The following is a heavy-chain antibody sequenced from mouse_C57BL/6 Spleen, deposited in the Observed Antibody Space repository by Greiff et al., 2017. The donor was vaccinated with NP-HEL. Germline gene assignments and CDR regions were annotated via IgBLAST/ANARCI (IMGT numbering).Heavy chain of an antibody. D-gene: IGHD1-2*01. CDR3: ARPLLLRLHAMDY. CDR1: GYTFTSYW. V-gene: IGHV1-59*01. J-gene: IGHJ4*01. CDR2: IDPSDSYT. Sequence: QVQLKQSGAELVRPGTSVKLSCKASGYTFTSYWMHWVKQRPGQGLEWIGVIDPSDSYTNYNQKFKGKATLTVDTSSSTAYMQLSSLTSEDSAVYYCARPLLLRLHAMDYWGQGTSVTVSS.